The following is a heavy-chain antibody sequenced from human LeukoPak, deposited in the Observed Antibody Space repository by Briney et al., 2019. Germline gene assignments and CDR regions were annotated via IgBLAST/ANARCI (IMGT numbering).Heavy chain of an antibody. CDR3: ARFGYCSGGSCYSDYYYMDV. J-gene: IGHJ6*03. V-gene: IGHV1-69*06. Sequence: GASVKVSCKASGGTFSSYAISWVRQAPGQGLEWMGGIIPIFGTANYAQKFQGRVTITADKSTSTAYMELSSLRSEDTAVYYCARFGYCSGGSCYSDYYYMDVWGKGTTVTVSS. CDR1: GGTFSSYA. CDR2: IIPIFGTA. D-gene: IGHD2-15*01.